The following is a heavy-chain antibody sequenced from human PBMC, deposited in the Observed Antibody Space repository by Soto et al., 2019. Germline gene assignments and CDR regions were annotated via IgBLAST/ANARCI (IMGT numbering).Heavy chain of an antibody. D-gene: IGHD3-10*01. CDR1: GFTFSSYG. CDR2: ISGSTGKT. Sequence: VQLLESGGGLEQPGGSRRLSCAASGFTFSSYGMGWVRQAPGKGLEWVSVISGSTGKTNYADSVRGRFTISRDNSQNTLYLQMNSLRAEDTAVYFCARISYAYGPFDSWGQGALVTVSS. CDR3: ARISYAYGPFDS. V-gene: IGHV3-23*01. J-gene: IGHJ4*02.